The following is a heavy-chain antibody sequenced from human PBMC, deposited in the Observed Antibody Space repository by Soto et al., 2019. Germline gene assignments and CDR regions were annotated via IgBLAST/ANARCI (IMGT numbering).Heavy chain of an antibody. Sequence: QVQLVQSGAEMKKPGSSVKVSCRSGGDTFSSYTVSWVRQAPGQGLEWMGRVIPVLGVTNYARKFQGRVSITAEKSTSTAYTELRSLRSEDSGVYYCARRRYCGADCYSQYYYGMDVWGQGTTVTVSS. D-gene: IGHD2-21*02. J-gene: IGHJ6*02. CDR1: GDTFSSYT. CDR2: VIPVLGVT. CDR3: ARRRYCGADCYSQYYYGMDV. V-gene: IGHV1-69*02.